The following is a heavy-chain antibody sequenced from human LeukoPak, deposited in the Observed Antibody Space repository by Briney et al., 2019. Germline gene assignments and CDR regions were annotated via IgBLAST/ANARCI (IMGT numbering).Heavy chain of an antibody. J-gene: IGHJ5*02. CDR1: GFTFSDYY. V-gene: IGHV3-11*04. Sequence: GGSLRLSCAASGFTFSDYYMSWIRQAPGKGLEWVSYISSSGSTIYYADSVKGRFTISRDNSKNTLYLQMNSLRAEDTAVYYCAKNYYDSSEFPYNWFDPWGQGTLVTVSS. D-gene: IGHD3-22*01. CDR3: AKNYYDSSEFPYNWFDP. CDR2: ISSSGSTI.